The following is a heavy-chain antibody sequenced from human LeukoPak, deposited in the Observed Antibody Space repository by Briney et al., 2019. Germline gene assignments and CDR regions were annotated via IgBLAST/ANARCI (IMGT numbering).Heavy chain of an antibody. CDR2: IHSGGGDI. V-gene: IGHV3-11*01. CDR3: ARGHFGLDV. J-gene: IGHJ6*02. CDR1: GFTFGNHY. Sequence: GGSLRLSCAGSGFTFGNHYMRWIRQASGKGLEWVSYIHSGGGDIYYADSVKGRFTISRDNAKNSLYLQMNSLRAEDTAVYYCARGHFGLDVWGQGTTVTVSS.